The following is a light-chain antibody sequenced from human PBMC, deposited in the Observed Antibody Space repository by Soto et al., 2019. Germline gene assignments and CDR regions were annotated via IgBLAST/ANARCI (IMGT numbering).Light chain of an antibody. Sequence: DLQMTQSPSTLSASVGDRVTITCRASQSISSWLAWYQQKPGEAPKVLIYKASSLETGVPSRFXGSGSGTEFSLTISSLQPDDFATYYCQQYNYYSAWAFGQGTKVESK. V-gene: IGKV1-5*03. CDR3: QQYNYYSAWA. CDR2: KAS. CDR1: QSISSW. J-gene: IGKJ1*01.